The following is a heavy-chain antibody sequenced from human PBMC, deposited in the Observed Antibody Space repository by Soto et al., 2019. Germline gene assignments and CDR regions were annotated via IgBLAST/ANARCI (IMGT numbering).Heavy chain of an antibody. CDR2: FDPDEAET. CDR1: GYTLNEVA. Sequence: QVQLVQSGAEVKKPGASVKVSCKVSGYTLNEVAMHWVRQAPGKGLEWLGGFDPDEAETIYAQHFLGRVTMTEDTSTDTVYMDLSSLRSVDTALYFCTTYHGDYNFDHWVQGTLVTFSS. V-gene: IGHV1-24*01. J-gene: IGHJ5*02. CDR3: TTYHGDYNFDH. D-gene: IGHD4-17*01.